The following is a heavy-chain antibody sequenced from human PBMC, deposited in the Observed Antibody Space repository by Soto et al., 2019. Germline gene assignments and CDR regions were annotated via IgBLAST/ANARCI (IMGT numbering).Heavy chain of an antibody. Sequence: EVQLVESGGGLVKPGESLTLSCAGSGFTFNSYSMHWVRQAPGKGLEWVSSVSSSSGHIYYVDSVRGRFTISRDNAKTAVYLHINRPRAEDTAVYHCARCRRDGRTRPAYWGRGTLVIVSS. D-gene: IGHD2-2*01. J-gene: IGHJ4*02. CDR2: VSSSSGHI. CDR3: ARCRRDGRTRPAY. CDR1: GFTFNSYS. V-gene: IGHV3-21*02.